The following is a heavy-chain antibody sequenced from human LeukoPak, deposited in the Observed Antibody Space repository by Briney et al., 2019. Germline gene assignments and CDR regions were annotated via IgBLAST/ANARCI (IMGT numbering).Heavy chain of an antibody. CDR3: AVGGGGSGSYYKSSDY. J-gene: IGHJ4*02. CDR2: IYFSGSA. Sequence: SETLSLTCTVSGDITHYWGWIRQPPGKGLECIGSIYFSGSAYYNPSLRSRVTISVDTSKNQFSLKLSSVTAADTAVYYCAVGGGGSGSYYKSSDYWGQGTLVTVSS. V-gene: IGHV4-39*07. D-gene: IGHD3-10*01. CDR1: GDITHY.